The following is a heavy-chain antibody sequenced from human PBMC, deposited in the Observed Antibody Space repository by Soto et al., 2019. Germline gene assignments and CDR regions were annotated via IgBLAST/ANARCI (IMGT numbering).Heavy chain of an antibody. D-gene: IGHD3-16*01. CDR3: ARNGTYDSSRRPYAGMDG. Sequence: QAQLVQSGAELKEPGSSVRVSCKASGGTFAKFIMNWVRQTPGQGLEWMGGIVPLLGTPTYAEKFKGRVTTSATGSTSPVYMELTSLRAEDTAIYYCARNGTYDSSRRPYAGMDGWGQGTKVTVSS. J-gene: IGHJ6*02. V-gene: IGHV1-69*01. CDR1: GGTFAKFI. CDR2: IVPLLGTP.